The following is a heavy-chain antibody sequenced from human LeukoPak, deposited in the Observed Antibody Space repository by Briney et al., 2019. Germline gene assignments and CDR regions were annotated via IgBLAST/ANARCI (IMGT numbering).Heavy chain of an antibody. J-gene: IGHJ4*02. Sequence: GGSLKFSGAASGFTLGSVWMTWFAQAPGKGLEWVATIKDDGSDKYYVDSVKGRFTISRDNAKKSLWLQMNSLRVEDTAMYYCADLGSRDWGQGTLVTVSS. CDR2: IKDDGSDK. CDR1: GFTLGSVW. V-gene: IGHV3-7*01. CDR3: ADLGSRD. D-gene: IGHD3-16*01.